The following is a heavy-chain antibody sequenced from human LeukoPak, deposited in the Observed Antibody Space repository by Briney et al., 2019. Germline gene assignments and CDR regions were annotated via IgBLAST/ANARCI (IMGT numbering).Heavy chain of an antibody. J-gene: IGHJ6*02. D-gene: IGHD5-18*01. CDR3: ARHDTAMATDYGMDV. V-gene: IGHV3-11*01. CDR2: ISSRGSTI. Sequence: GGSLRLSCAASGFTFSDYCMSWIRQAPGKGLEWVSYISSRGSTIYYADSVKGRFTISRDNAKNSLYLQMNSLRAEDTAVYYCARHDTAMATDYGMDVWGQGTTVTVSS. CDR1: GFTFSDYC.